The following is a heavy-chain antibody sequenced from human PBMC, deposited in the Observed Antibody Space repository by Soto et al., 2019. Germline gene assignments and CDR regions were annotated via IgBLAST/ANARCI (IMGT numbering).Heavy chain of an antibody. Sequence: GTSVKVSCEACGDSFTSYGISCVRQAPGQGLEWMGWISAYNGNTNYAQKLQGRVTMTTDTSTSTAYMELRSLRSGDTAVYYCARKLERRRASYYFDYWGQGTLVTVS. CDR1: GDSFTSYG. D-gene: IGHD1-1*01. CDR3: ARKLERRRASYYFDY. J-gene: IGHJ4*02. V-gene: IGHV1-18*01. CDR2: ISAYNGNT.